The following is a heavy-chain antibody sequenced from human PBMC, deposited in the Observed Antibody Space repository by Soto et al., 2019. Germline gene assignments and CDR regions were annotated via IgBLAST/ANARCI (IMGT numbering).Heavy chain of an antibody. J-gene: IGHJ3*02. D-gene: IGHD2-15*01. CDR1: GFTFSIYA. CDR2: IVGGNDDT. Sequence: AGSQRLSCAASGFTFSIYAMSWVRQAPGKGLEWVSGIVGGNDDTYYADSVKGRITISRDNSKSTLSLQKNGRRAEDTAVYYCAKERMNHNTVWDPFDNWGQGTMVTVSS. CDR3: AKERMNHNTVWDPFDN. V-gene: IGHV3-23*01.